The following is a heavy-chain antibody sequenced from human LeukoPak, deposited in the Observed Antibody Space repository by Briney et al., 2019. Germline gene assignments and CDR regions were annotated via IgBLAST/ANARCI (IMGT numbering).Heavy chain of an antibody. Sequence: SVKVSCKASGGTFSSYAISWVRQAPGQGLEWMGGIIPIFGTANYAQKFQGRVTITTEESTSTAYMERSSLRSEDTAVYYCARAYFYYYYMDVWGKGTTVTVSS. V-gene: IGHV1-69*05. CDR3: ARAYFYYYYMDV. CDR2: IIPIFGTA. CDR1: GGTFSSYA. J-gene: IGHJ6*03.